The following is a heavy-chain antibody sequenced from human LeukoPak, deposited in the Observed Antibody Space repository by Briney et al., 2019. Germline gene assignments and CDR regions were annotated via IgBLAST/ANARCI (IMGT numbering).Heavy chain of an antibody. CDR3: ARGAAVALAAFDI. Sequence: PSETLSLTCAVYGGSFSGYYWSWIRQPPGKGLEWIGEINHSGSTNYNPSLKSRVTMSVDTSKNQFSLELKSVTAADTAVYYCARGAAVALAAFDIWGQGTMVTVSS. D-gene: IGHD6-19*01. CDR2: INHSGST. J-gene: IGHJ3*02. CDR1: GGSFSGYY. V-gene: IGHV4-34*01.